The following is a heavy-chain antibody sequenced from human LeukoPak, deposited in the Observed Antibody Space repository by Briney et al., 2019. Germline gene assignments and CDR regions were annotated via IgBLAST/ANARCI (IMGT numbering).Heavy chain of an antibody. J-gene: IGHJ4*02. V-gene: IGHV4-59*01. Sequence: SETLSLTCTVSGGSISSYYWSWIRQSPGKGLEWIGYIYYSGSTNYNPSLKSRVTISVDTSKNQFSLKLSSVTAADTAVYYCARNYDFWSGSLDYWGQGTLVTVSS. CDR3: ARNYDFWSGSLDY. D-gene: IGHD3-3*01. CDR2: IYYSGST. CDR1: GGSISSYY.